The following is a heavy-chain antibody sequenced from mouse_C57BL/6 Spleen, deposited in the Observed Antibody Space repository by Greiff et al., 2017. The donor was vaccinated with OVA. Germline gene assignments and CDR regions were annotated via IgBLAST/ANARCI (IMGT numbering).Heavy chain of an antibody. Sequence: EVKVVESEGGLVQPGSSMKLSCTASGFTFSDYYMAWVRQVPEKGLEWVANINYDGSSTYYLDSLKSRFIISRDNAKNILYLQMSSLKSEDTATYYCARERDYGWYFDVWGTGTTVTVSS. CDR3: ARERDYGWYFDV. CDR1: GFTFSDYY. J-gene: IGHJ1*03. V-gene: IGHV5-16*01. CDR2: INYDGSST. D-gene: IGHD2-4*01.